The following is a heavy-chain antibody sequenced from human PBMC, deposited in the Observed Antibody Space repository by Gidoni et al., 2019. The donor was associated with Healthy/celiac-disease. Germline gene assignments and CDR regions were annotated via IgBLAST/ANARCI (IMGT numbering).Heavy chain of an antibody. V-gene: IGHV4-38-2*02. D-gene: IGHD1-26*01. CDR3: ARESGVVGASLDL. J-gene: IGHJ2*01. CDR1: GYSISSGSY. Sequence: QVQLQESGPGLVKPSETLSRTCAVSGYSISSGSYWGWIRQPPGKGLEWIGCIYHSGSTYYNPSLKSRVTISVDTSKNQFSLKLSSVTAADTAVYYCARESGVVGASLDLWGRGTLVTVSS. CDR2: IYHSGST.